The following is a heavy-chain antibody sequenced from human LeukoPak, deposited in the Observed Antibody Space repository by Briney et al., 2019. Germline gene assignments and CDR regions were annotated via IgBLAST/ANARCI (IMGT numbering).Heavy chain of an antibody. CDR2: ISWNSGSI. Sequence: SLRLSCAASGFTFDDYGMHWVRQPPGKGVEWVCGISWNSGSIDYAGSVMGRFTISRDNAKNSLYLQMKSLSAEDTALYYCTKVDGYNSGWYDSWGQGTLVSVSS. J-gene: IGHJ5*01. CDR1: GFTFDDYG. D-gene: IGHD6-19*01. V-gene: IGHV3-9*01. CDR3: TKVDGYNSGWYDS.